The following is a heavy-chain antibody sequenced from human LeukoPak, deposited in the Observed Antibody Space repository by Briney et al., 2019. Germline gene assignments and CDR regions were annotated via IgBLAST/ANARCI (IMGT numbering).Heavy chain of an antibody. CDR2: FHTSGRS. Sequence: SETLSLTCTVSGDSISSYYWYGSRQPAGKGVEWSGRFHTSGRSNYNPSLKSRLTMSIDTSKNQFSLKLTSVPAADTAVYYCARDRAHHGLGTYGDDFYYMDVWGKGTTVTVSS. V-gene: IGHV4-4*07. J-gene: IGHJ6*03. CDR3: ARDRAHHGLGTYGDDFYYMDV. CDR1: GDSISSYY. D-gene: IGHD3-10*01.